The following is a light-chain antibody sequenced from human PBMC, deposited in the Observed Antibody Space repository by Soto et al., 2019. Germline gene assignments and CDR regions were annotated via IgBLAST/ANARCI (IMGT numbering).Light chain of an antibody. CDR1: ISDVGRYNL. CDR3: CSYAGGASVV. J-gene: IGLJ2*01. Sequence: QSVLTQAASVSGSPGQSITISCTGTISDVGRYNLVSWYQQHPDKAPKLIIYEDIERPSGVSHRFSGSTSGNTASLTISGLQTEDEAKYFCCSYAGGASVVFGGGTKLTVL. CDR2: EDI. V-gene: IGLV2-23*01.